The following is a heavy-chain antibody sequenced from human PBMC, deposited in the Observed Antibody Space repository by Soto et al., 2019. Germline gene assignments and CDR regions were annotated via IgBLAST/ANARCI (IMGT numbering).Heavy chain of an antibody. CDR2: IYYSGST. Sequence: QVQLQESGPRLVKPSQTLSLTCTVFGVSINSGEYYWSWIRQPPGKGLEWIGFIYYSGSTSYNPSLKSRVTISVDTSKNQFSLTLTSVTAADTAVYYCARVAYSDYDWNGSLDYWGQGTLVTVSS. J-gene: IGHJ4*02. CDR3: ARVAYSDYDWNGSLDY. D-gene: IGHD5-12*01. V-gene: IGHV4-30-4*01. CDR1: GVSINSGEYY.